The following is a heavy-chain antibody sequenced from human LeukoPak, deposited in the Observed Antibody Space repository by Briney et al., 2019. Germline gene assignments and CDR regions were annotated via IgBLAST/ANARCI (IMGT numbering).Heavy chain of an antibody. D-gene: IGHD6-19*01. Sequence: GGSLRLSCAASGFTFNNYAMSGVRQAPGKGLEWVSVISGSGGNTYYADSVKGRFTISRDYSKNTLYLQMNSLRAEDTAVYYCAKAGSPVIAVAAYFDYWGQGTLVTVSS. CDR2: ISGSGGNT. V-gene: IGHV3-23*01. J-gene: IGHJ4*02. CDR1: GFTFNNYA. CDR3: AKAGSPVIAVAAYFDY.